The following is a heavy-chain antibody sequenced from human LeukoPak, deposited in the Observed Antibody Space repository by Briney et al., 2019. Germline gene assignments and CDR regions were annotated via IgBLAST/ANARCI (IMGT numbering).Heavy chain of an antibody. CDR3: ARLSGAGFSYYYYMDV. V-gene: IGHV1-2*02. CDR2: INPNSGGT. CDR1: GYTFTGYC. Sequence: GASVKVSCKASGYTFTGYCMHWVRQAPGQGLEWMGWINPNSGGTNYAQKFQGRVTMTRDTSISTAYMELSRLRSDDTAVYYCARLSGAGFSYYYYMDVWGKGTTVTVSS. J-gene: IGHJ6*03. D-gene: IGHD3-10*01.